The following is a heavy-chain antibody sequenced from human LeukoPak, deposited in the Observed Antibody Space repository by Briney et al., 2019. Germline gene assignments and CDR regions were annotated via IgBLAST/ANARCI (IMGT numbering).Heavy chain of an antibody. CDR2: IYHSGST. V-gene: IGHV4-4*01. CDR3: ARDLGYCSGGRCDDS. Sequence: PSGTLSLTCAVSGGPISSSNWWSWVRQPPGKGLEWIGEIYHSGSTNYYPSLKSRVTILLDKSKNQFSLKLSSVTAADTAVYCCARDLGYCSGGRCDDSWGQGTLVTVSS. CDR1: GGPISSSNW. D-gene: IGHD2-15*01. J-gene: IGHJ4*02.